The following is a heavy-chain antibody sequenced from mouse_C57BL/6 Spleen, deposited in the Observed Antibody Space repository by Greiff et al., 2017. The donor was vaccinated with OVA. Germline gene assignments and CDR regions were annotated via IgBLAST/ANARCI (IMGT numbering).Heavy chain of an antibody. CDR2: INPSSGYT. J-gene: IGHJ1*03. D-gene: IGHD2-1*01. CDR3: ARRDYGNPWYFDV. V-gene: IGHV1-7*01. Sequence: QVQLKQSGAELAKPGASVKLSCKASGYTFTSYWMHWVKQRPGQGLEWIGYINPSSGYTKYNQKFKDKATLTADKSSSTAYMQLSSLTYEDSAVYYCARRDYGNPWYFDVWGTGTTVTVSS. CDR1: GYTFTSYW.